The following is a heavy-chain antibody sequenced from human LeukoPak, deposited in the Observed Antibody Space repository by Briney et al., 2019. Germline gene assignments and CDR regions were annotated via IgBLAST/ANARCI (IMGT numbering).Heavy chain of an antibody. V-gene: IGHV4-34*01. J-gene: IGHJ1*01. CDR1: GGSFSGYY. D-gene: IGHD3-22*01. CDR3: ARGLSAGDSRGYYFLQTAEYFQH. Sequence: PSETLSLTCAVYGGSFSGYYWSWIRQPPGKGLEWIGEINHSGSTNYNPSLKSRVTISVDTSKNQFSLKLSSVTAADTAVYYCARGLSAGDSRGYYFLQTAEYFQHWGQGTLVTVSS. CDR2: INHSGST.